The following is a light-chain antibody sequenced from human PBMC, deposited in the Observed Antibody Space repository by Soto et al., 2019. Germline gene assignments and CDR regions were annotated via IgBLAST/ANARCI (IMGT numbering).Light chain of an antibody. Sequence: QSALTQPASVSGSPGQSITISCTGTSSDVGAYTFVSWYQQHPDKVPKLVIFDVSRRPSGVSDRFSGSKSGNTASLTISGLQPEDEADYYCSSYTSSSTHVFGSGTKLTLL. V-gene: IGLV2-14*03. CDR3: SSYTSSSTHV. CDR2: DVS. J-gene: IGLJ1*01. CDR1: SSDVGAYTF.